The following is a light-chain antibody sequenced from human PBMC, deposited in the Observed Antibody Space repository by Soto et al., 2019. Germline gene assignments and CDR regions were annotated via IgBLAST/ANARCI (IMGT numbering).Light chain of an antibody. CDR3: QVWDRSSDLDYV. J-gene: IGLJ1*01. Sequence: SYELTQPPSVSVAPGETARITCGGNNIGSQSVHWYQQKPGQAPALVICYDSDRPSGLPERFSGSNSGNTATLTISRVEAGDEADYYCQVWDRSSDLDYVFGTGTKLTVL. CDR1: NIGSQS. CDR2: YDS. V-gene: IGLV3-21*04.